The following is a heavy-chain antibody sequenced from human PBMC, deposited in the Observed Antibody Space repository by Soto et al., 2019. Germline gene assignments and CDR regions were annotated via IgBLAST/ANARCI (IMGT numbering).Heavy chain of an antibody. D-gene: IGHD3-10*01. CDR3: ARLPHSGPSGHGMDV. V-gene: IGHV4-59*01. Sequence: PSETLSLTCTVSGGSISSSYWGWIRQPPGKGLEWIGYIYYSGSTNYNPSLKSRVTISVDTSKNQFPLKLSSVTAADTAVDYCARLPHSGPSGHGMDVWGQGTTVTVSS. CDR2: IYYSGST. J-gene: IGHJ6*02. CDR1: GGSISSSY.